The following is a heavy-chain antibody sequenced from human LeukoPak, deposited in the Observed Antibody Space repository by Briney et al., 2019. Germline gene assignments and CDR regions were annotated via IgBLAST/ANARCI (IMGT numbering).Heavy chain of an antibody. J-gene: IGHJ4*02. CDR1: GFTFSTYA. CDR2: ISGNGDIT. D-gene: IGHD3-10*01. CDR3: AKDRNYYGSGSYYEY. V-gene: IGHV3-23*01. Sequence: GGSLRVSCAASGFTFSTYAMSWVRQAPGKGLEWVSTISGNGDITYYADSVKGRFTISRDNSKNTPSVQMNSLRGEDTAVYYCAKDRNYYGSGSYYEYWGQGTLVTVSS.